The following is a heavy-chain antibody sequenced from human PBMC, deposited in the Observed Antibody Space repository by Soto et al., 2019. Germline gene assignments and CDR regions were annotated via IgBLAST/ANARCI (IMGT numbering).Heavy chain of an antibody. CDR2: IETNSNGGTT. CDR1: GFTFSNAE. Sequence: GGSLRLSCAASGFTFSNAEMNWVRQAPGKALEWVGRIETNSNGGTTDYAAPVKGRFSISRDDSKNTLYLHMNTLRTEDTAVYFCSTWLPGNDYWGPGTLVTVSS. D-gene: IGHD6-19*01. V-gene: IGHV3-15*04. J-gene: IGHJ4*02. CDR3: STWLPGNDY.